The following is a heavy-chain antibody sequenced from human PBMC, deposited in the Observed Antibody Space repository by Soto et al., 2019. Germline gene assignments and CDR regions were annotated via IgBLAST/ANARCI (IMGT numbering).Heavy chain of an antibody. Sequence: GASVKVSCKASGFTFSNYGLNWVRQAPGQGLEWMGWVSANNGHTNYAQNLQGRVSMTTDTSTSTAYMELRGLRFDDTAVYYCARDIESVTAKHFFYYYAMDVWGQGAPVTV. V-gene: IGHV1-18*01. J-gene: IGHJ6*02. CDR2: VSANNGHT. D-gene: IGHD2-8*01. CDR3: ARDIESVTAKHFFYYYAMDV. CDR1: GFTFSNYG.